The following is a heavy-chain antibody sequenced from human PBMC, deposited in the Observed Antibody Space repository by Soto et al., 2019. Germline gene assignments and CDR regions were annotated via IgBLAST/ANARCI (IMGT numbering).Heavy chain of an antibody. Sequence: QVQLVQSGAEVKKPGASVKVSCKASGYTFTHYGITWVRQAPGQGLEWMGWINSFSGDTNYPQKLQGRLTMTTDTSTNTVYMELRNLRSDDTSVYYCARELHSVGKYWYFDIWGRGTLVTVSS. CDR1: GYTFTHYG. CDR2: INSFSGDT. CDR3: ARELHSVGKYWYFDI. J-gene: IGHJ2*01. V-gene: IGHV1-18*01. D-gene: IGHD2-15*01.